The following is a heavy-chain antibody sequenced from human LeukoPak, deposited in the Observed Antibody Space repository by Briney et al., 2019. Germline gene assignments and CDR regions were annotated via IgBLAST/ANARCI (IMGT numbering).Heavy chain of an antibody. CDR2: IKQDGSEK. J-gene: IGHJ4*02. CDR1: GFTFSSYW. V-gene: IGHV3-7*01. D-gene: IGHD5-24*01. CDR3: ARLMGERWLQFEWFFDY. Sequence: AGGSLRLSCAASGFTFSSYWMSWVRRAPGKGLEWVANIKQDGSEKYYVDSVKGRFTISRDNAKNSLYLQMNSLRAEDTAVYYCARLMGERWLQFEWFFDYWGQGTLVTVSS.